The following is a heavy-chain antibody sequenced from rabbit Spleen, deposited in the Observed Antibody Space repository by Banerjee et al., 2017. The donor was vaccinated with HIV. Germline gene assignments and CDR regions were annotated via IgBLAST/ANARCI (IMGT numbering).Heavy chain of an antibody. CDR2: IDPVFGIT. D-gene: IGHD8-1*01. J-gene: IGHJ4*01. Sequence: QLKESGGGLVQPGGSLKLSCKASGFTLSSYYMNWVRQAPGKGLEWIGYIDPVFGITYYANRVNGRFSISRENAQNTVFLQMTSLTAADTATYFCARDISTYDSPTYFNLWGQGTLVTVS. CDR1: GFTLSSYY. CDR3: ARDISTYDSPTYFNL. V-gene: IGHV1S7*01.